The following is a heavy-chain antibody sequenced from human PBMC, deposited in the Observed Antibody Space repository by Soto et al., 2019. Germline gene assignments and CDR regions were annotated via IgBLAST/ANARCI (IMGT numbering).Heavy chain of an antibody. Sequence: VKVSCKASGSGFISSGIQWVRQAHGQRLEWIGWIVVASGQTNYAQNFRGRVAITRDTSTAKAYIELTGLTSEDTAVYFCSADRPDIGVGWWVWGQGTTVTVSS. V-gene: IGHV1-58*02. D-gene: IGHD2-15*01. CDR3: SADRPDIGVGWWV. CDR1: GSGFISSG. J-gene: IGHJ6*02. CDR2: IVVASGQT.